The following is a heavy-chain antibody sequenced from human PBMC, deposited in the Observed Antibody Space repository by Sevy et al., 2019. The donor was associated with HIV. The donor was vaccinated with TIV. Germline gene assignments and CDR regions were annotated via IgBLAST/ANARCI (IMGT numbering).Heavy chain of an antibody. CDR1: GYTFTSYD. D-gene: IGHD2-15*01. J-gene: IGHJ6*02. CDR3: ARLLGYCSGGSCHYYYGMDV. V-gene: IGHV1-8*01. CDR2: MNPNSGNT. Sequence: ASVKVSCKASGYTFTSYDINWVRQATGQGLEWMGWMNPNSGNTGYEQKFQGRVTMSRNTSISPAYMELSSLRSEDTAVSYRARLLGYCSGGSCHYYYGMDVWGQGTLVIVSS.